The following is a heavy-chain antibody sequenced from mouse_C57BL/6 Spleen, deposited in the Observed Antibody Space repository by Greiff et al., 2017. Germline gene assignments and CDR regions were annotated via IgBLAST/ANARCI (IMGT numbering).Heavy chain of an antibody. V-gene: IGHV1-72*01. CDR2: IDPNSGGT. Sequence: QVQLQQSGAELVKPGASVKLSCKASGYTFTSYWMHWVKQRPGRGLEWIGRIDPNSGGTKYNEKFKSKATLTVDKPSSTAYMQLRSLTSEDSAVYYCASLYGSSRYYFDYWGQGTTLTVSS. D-gene: IGHD1-1*01. J-gene: IGHJ2*01. CDR3: ASLYGSSRYYFDY. CDR1: GYTFTSYW.